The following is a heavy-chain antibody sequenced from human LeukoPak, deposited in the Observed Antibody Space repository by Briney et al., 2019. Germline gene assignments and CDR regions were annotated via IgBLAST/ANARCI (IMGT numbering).Heavy chain of an antibody. CDR1: GFTFSSYG. V-gene: IGHV3-30*18. J-gene: IGHJ6*02. Sequence: GRSLRLSCAASGFTFSSYGMHWVRQAPGKGLEWVAVISYDGSNKYYADSVKGRFTISRDNSKNTLYLQMNSLRAEDTAVYYCAKSVVVADLYYYYGMDVWGQGTTVTVSS. CDR2: ISYDGSNK. D-gene: IGHD2-15*01. CDR3: AKSVVVADLYYYYGMDV.